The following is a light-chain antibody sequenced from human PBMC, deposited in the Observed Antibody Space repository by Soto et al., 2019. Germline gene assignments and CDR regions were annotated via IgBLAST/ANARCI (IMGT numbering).Light chain of an antibody. J-gene: IGKJ2*01. CDR3: QQLTNFRFT. Sequence: IQLTQSPSSLSASVGDRVTITCRASQGINKFLAWYQQRPGKAPQLLVYGASTLQSGVPSRFSGSGSGTDFTLNISSLQPEDFATYYCQQLTNFRFTFGQGNKLYIK. V-gene: IGKV1-9*01. CDR1: QGINKF. CDR2: GAS.